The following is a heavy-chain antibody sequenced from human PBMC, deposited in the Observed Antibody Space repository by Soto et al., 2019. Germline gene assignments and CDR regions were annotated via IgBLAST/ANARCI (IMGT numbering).Heavy chain of an antibody. Sequence: EVELVESGGGLVQPGGSLRLSCAASGFTFSSYSMNWVRQAPGKGLEWVSYISSSSSTIYYADSVKGRFTISRDNAKNSLYLQMNSLSAEDTAVYYCAREGGAGHNCNSTYYYYYYYMDVWGKGTTVTVSS. CDR2: ISSSSSTI. CDR1: GFTFSSYS. CDR3: AREGGAGHNCNSTYYYYYYYMDV. D-gene: IGHD1-7*01. V-gene: IGHV3-48*01. J-gene: IGHJ6*03.